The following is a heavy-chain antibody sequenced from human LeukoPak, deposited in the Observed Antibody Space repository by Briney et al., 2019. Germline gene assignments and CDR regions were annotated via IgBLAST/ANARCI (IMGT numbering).Heavy chain of an antibody. CDR1: AGSISSYY. D-gene: IGHD3-10*01. CDR2: IYYSGST. J-gene: IGHJ5*02. CDR3: VRGGYYGLGNDFRFDP. Sequence: PSETLSLTCTVSAGSISSYYWSWIRQPPGKGLEWIGYIYYSGSTNYNPSLKSRVTISVDTSKNQFSLKLSSVTAADTAVYYCVRGGYYGLGNDFRFDPWGQGTPVTVSS. V-gene: IGHV4-59*01.